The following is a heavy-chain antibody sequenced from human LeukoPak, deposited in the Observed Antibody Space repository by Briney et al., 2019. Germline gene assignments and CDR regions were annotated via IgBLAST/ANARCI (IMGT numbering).Heavy chain of an antibody. Sequence: GESLKISCRGSGYTFENYWIAWVRQLPGQGLDWMGIIYPDDSDTTYNPSFEGHVTISVDKSIKTAYLQWDSLEASDTAIYYCARQGVAVAGTLWLDPWGQETLVTVSS. V-gene: IGHV5-51*01. J-gene: IGHJ5*02. CDR1: GYTFENYW. D-gene: IGHD6-19*01. CDR3: ARQGVAVAGTLWLDP. CDR2: IYPDDSDT.